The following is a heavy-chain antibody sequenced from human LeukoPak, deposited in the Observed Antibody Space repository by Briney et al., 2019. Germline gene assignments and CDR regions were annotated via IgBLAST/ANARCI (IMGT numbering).Heavy chain of an antibody. Sequence: GGSLRLSWEASGFAFSFFAMSWLRQAPGKGLEWVSTINANSGTRSYAASVRGRFTISRDNSKNTLYLQLNTLRADDTAVYYCAKPISGGLAVTADWFAPWGQGTLVVVSS. V-gene: IGHV3-23*01. J-gene: IGHJ5*01. D-gene: IGHD6-19*01. CDR2: INANSGTR. CDR1: GFAFSFFA. CDR3: AKPISGGLAVTADWFAP.